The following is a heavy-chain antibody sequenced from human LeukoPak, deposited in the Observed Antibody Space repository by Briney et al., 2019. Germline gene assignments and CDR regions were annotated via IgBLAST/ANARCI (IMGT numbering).Heavy chain of an antibody. CDR2: ISSSSSYI. CDR3: AREAHCDFWSGYPADYYYYMDV. V-gene: IGHV3-21*01. Sequence: GGSLRLSCAASGFTFSSYSMNWVRQAPGKGLEWVSSISSSSSYIYYADSVKGRFTISRDNAKNSLYLQMNSLRAEDTAVYYCAREAHCDFWSGYPADYYYYMDVWGKGTTVTVSS. CDR1: GFTFSSYS. D-gene: IGHD3-3*01. J-gene: IGHJ6*03.